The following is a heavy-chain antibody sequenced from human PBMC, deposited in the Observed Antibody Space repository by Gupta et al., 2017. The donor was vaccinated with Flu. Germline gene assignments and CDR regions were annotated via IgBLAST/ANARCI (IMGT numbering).Heavy chain of an antibody. CDR1: DGSLSSTIYY. Sequence: QLQLQASGPGLVKPSETLSLTCYVSDGSLSSTIYYWGWIRQPPGKGLEWIGSIHFTGSTLINPSLESRVSLSVDTSKDQFSLQMKLMTAADTAMYYCARSHFWSGPSDHWGQGALVTVSS. CDR3: ARSHFWSGPSDH. V-gene: IGHV4-39*01. J-gene: IGHJ4*02. D-gene: IGHD3-3*01. CDR2: IHFTGST.